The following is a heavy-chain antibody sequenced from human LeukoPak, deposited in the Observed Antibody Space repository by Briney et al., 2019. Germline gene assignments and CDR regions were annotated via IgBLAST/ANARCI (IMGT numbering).Heavy chain of an antibody. D-gene: IGHD3-10*01. J-gene: IGHJ6*02. Sequence: GGSLRLSCASSGFTFSSYWMSGVRQARGKGLEWVANIKQGGSEKYYVDSVKGRFTISRDNAKNSLYLQMNSLRAEDTAVYYCARDSQLWFGDSYYGMDVWGQGTTVTVSS. V-gene: IGHV3-7*01. CDR1: GFTFSSYW. CDR3: ARDSQLWFGDSYYGMDV. CDR2: IKQGGSEK.